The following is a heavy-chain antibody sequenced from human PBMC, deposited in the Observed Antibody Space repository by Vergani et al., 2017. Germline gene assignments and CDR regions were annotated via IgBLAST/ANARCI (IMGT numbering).Heavy chain of an antibody. V-gene: IGHV3-23*01. CDR1: GFTFSSYA. J-gene: IGHJ6*03. CDR2: ISGSGGST. Sequence: EVQLLESGGGLVQPGGSLRLSCAASGFTFSSYAMSWVRQAPGKGLEWVSAISGSGGSTYYADAVKGRFTISRDNSKNTLDLQMNSLRAEDTAVYYCAKMAYCGGDCYSYYYYYYMDVWGKGTTVTVSS. CDR3: AKMAYCGGDCYSYYYYYYMDV. D-gene: IGHD2-21*01.